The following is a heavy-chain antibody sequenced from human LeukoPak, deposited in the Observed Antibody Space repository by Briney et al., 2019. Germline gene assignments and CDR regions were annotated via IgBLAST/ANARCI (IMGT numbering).Heavy chain of an antibody. J-gene: IGHJ5*02. Sequence: ASVTVSCKASGYTFTSYGISWVRQAPGQGLEWMGWISAYNGNTNYAQKLQGRVTMTTDTSTSTAYMELRSLRSDDTAVYYCARVPLITMVRGVIITGLGNWFDRWGQGTLVTVSS. V-gene: IGHV1-18*01. CDR1: GYTFTSYG. CDR2: ISAYNGNT. CDR3: ARVPLITMVRGVIITGLGNWFDR. D-gene: IGHD3-10*01.